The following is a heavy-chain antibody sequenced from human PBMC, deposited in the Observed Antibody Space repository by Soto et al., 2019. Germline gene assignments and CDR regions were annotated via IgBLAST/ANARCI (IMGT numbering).Heavy chain of an antibody. V-gene: IGHV4-4*01. CDR1: GDSMSNNYW. D-gene: IGHD3-3*01. Sequence: ETLSLTCDVSGDSMSNNYWWTWVRQFPGEGLQWIGEIFHSGSTNYNPPLKNRVKISIDTSNNRFSLMLYSMTAADTAVYFCARGDFWSGSDYWGQGIQVTVSS. CDR2: IFHSGST. J-gene: IGHJ4*02. CDR3: ARGDFWSGSDY.